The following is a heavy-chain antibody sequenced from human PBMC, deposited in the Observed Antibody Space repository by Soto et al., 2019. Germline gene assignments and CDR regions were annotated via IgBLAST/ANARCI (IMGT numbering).Heavy chain of an antibody. D-gene: IGHD3-22*01. CDR3: ARVTPSIMIVVDNDAFDM. CDR2: ISYSAST. Sequence: QVQLQESGPGLVKPSQTLSLTCTVSGGSISSDDYYWNWIRQHPGKGLEWIGKISYSASTYYKPSLKSRVTISIDTSKNQFSLKLSSVTAADTAVYYCARVTPSIMIVVDNDAFDMWGQGTLVTVSS. CDR1: GGSISSDDYY. J-gene: IGHJ3*02. V-gene: IGHV4-31*03.